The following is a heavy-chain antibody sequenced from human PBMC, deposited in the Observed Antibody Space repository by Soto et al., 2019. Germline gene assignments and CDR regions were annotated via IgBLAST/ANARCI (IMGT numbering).Heavy chain of an antibody. V-gene: IGHV4-61*01. D-gene: IGHD3-16*02. J-gene: IGHJ4*02. CDR1: GGRVSSGSYY. CDR2: IYYSGSA. Sequence: SETLALSFTVSGGRVSSGSYYWSWIRQPPGQGLEWIVYIYYSGSANYNPSLKIRVTISVDTSKNQFSLKMSSVTAADTDVYYCERDRLTFGGVIVRGPGWGQGTLVPVFS. CDR3: ERDRLTFGGVIVRGPG.